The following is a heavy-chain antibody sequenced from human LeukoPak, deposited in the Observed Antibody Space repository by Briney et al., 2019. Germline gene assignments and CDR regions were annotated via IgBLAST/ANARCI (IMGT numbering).Heavy chain of an antibody. CDR2: IDPNSGDT. V-gene: IGHV1-2*06. CDR1: GDTFSSHS. Sequence: ASVKVSCKASGDTFSSHSLSWVRQAPGQGLEWMGRIDPNSGDTTYAQKFQGRVTMTRDTSISTAYVELSRLRSDDTAEYYCAREHMTKVTFDYWGQGALVTVSS. D-gene: IGHD4-17*01. CDR3: AREHMTKVTFDY. J-gene: IGHJ4*02.